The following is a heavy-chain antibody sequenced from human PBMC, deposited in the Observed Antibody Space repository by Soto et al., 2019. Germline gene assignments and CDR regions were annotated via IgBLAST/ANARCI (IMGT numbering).Heavy chain of an antibody. CDR3: ARSDYATNSGNWFDP. D-gene: IGHD1-26*01. CDR1: GGSISSYY. J-gene: IGHJ5*02. CDR2: IYYSGST. V-gene: IGHV4-59*08. Sequence: PSETLSLTCTVSGGSISSYYWSWIRQPPGKGLEWIGYIYYSGSTNYNPSLKSRVTISVDTSKNQFSLKLSSVTAADTAVYYCARSDYATNSGNWFDPWGQGTLVTVSS.